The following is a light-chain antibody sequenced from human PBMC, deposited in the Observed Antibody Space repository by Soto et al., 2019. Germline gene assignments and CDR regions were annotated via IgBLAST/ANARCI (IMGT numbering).Light chain of an antibody. V-gene: IGKV3-15*01. CDR1: QSVSTN. J-gene: IGKJ5*01. Sequence: GMTQSPATLSASGGERVTISCGASQSVSTNLVWYQQKPGQAPSLLISAASIRPNGIPARFRGSGSGTEFTLTISSLQPEDFAAYYCHQNKSTPPSTFGQGTRLE. CDR2: AAS. CDR3: HQNKSTPPST.